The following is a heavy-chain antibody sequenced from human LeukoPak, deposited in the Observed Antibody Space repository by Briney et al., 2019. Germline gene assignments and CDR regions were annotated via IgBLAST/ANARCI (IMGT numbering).Heavy chain of an antibody. J-gene: IGHJ6*03. Sequence: SVNVSLKSAVGTFSSYAIYWVREAPAQGIEWVGGIIPIFGRANYPHKFQRGLTITTDESTSTAYMELSSLRSEDTAVYYCAGGITGAHLWPNSYYMDVWGKGTTVTVSS. D-gene: IGHD1-20*01. CDR1: VGTFSSYA. CDR2: IIPIFGRA. V-gene: IGHV1-69*05. CDR3: AGGITGAHLWPNSYYMDV.